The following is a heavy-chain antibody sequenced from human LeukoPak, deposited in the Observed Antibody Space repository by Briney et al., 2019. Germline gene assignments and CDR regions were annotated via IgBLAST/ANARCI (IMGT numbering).Heavy chain of an antibody. J-gene: IGHJ1*01. Sequence: GGSLRLSCAASGFTSRTYWLRWVRQSPGKGLEWVANIKPDGSESYYGDSVKGRVTISRDNAKNSMFLQMNSLRVEDTAVYYCALYYDYRSGYYTCVEHWGQGTLVTVSS. CDR1: GFTSRTYW. D-gene: IGHD3-3*01. CDR3: ALYYDYRSGYYTCVEH. V-gene: IGHV3-7*01. CDR2: IKPDGSES.